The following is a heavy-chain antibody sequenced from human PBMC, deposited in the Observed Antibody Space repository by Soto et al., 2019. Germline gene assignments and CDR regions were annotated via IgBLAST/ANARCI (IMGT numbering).Heavy chain of an antibody. CDR2: IKSKTDGGTT. D-gene: IGHD6-6*01. CDR3: TTDSWIAARPVGY. Sequence: GGSLRLSCAASGFTFSNAWMSWVRQAPGKGLEWVGRIKSKTDGGTTDYAAPVKGRFTISRDDSKNTLYLQMNSLKTEDTAVYYCTTDSWIAARPVGYWGQGTLVTVSS. CDR1: GFTFSNAW. V-gene: IGHV3-15*01. J-gene: IGHJ4*02.